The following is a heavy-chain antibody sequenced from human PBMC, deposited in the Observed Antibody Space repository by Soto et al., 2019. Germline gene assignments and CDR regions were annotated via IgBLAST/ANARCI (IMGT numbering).Heavy chain of an antibody. V-gene: IGHV1-2*02. CDR2: INPYTGVT. J-gene: IGHJ6*02. CDR3: ATQFHHCGGDCYRGPYFGMDV. D-gene: IGHD2-21*02. Sequence: ASVKDSCKASGYTFTGYYVLWVRQAPGQGTECMGWINPYTGVTNYAQKFQGRVTMTRDTSVSTAYMARSKLISDDTAVYYCATQFHHCGGDCYRGPYFGMDVWGQGTTVTVSS. CDR1: GYTFTGYY.